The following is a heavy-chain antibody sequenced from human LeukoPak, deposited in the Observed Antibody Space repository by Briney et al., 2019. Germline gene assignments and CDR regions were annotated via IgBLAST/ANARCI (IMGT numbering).Heavy chain of an antibody. D-gene: IGHD1-7*01. CDR2: IIPIFGTA. J-gene: IGHJ3*02. CDR1: GGTFSSYA. Sequence: SVKVSRKASGGTFSSYAISWVRQAPGQGLEWMGGIIPIFGTANYAQKFQGRVTITADESTSTAYMELSSLRSEDTAVYYCATDLDWNFRGDAFDIWGQGTMVTVSS. V-gene: IGHV1-69*13. CDR3: ATDLDWNFRGDAFDI.